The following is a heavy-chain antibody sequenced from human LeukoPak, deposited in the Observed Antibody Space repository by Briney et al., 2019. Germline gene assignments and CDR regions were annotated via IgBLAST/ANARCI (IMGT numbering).Heavy chain of an antibody. Sequence: PGRSLRLSCAASGFTFSSYGMHWVRQAPGKGLEWEAVISYDGSNKYYADSVKGRFTISRDNSKNTLYLQMNSLRAEDTAVYYCAKDGAALSFDYWGQGTLVTVSS. CDR2: ISYDGSNK. CDR1: GFTFSSYG. CDR3: AKDGAALSFDY. D-gene: IGHD6-13*01. J-gene: IGHJ4*02. V-gene: IGHV3-30*18.